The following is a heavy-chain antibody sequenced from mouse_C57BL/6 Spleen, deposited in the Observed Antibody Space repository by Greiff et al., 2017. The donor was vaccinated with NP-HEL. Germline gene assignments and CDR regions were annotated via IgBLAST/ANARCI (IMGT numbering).Heavy chain of an antibody. J-gene: IGHJ2*01. CDR1: GYSITSGYY. CDR3: ARETTVYFDY. V-gene: IGHV3-6*01. D-gene: IGHD1-1*01. Sequence: ESGPGLVKPSQSLSLTCSVTGYSITSGYYWNWIRQFPGNKLEWMGYISYDGSNNYNPSLKNRISITRDTSKNQFFLKLNSVTTEDTATYYCARETTVYFDYWGQGTTLTVSS. CDR2: ISYDGSN.